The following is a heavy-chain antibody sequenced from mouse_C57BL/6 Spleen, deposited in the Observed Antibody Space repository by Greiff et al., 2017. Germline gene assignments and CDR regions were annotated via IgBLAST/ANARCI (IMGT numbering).Heavy chain of an antibody. CDR2: ISTGSSTI. CDR1: GFTFSDYG. V-gene: IGHV5-17*01. J-gene: IGHJ2*01. Sequence: EVKLVESGGGLVKPGGSLKLSCAASGFTFSDYGMHWVRQAPEKGLEWVAYISTGSSTINYADTVKGRFTISRDKAKNTLFLQMTSLRSEDTAMYYCARLGDYDGGDYWGQGTTLTVSS. CDR3: ARLGDYDGGDY. D-gene: IGHD2-4*01.